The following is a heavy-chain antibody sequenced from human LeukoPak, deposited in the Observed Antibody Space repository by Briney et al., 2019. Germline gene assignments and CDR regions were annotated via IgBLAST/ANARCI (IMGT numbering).Heavy chain of an antibody. Sequence: PGGSLRLSCAASGFTFSNAWMSWVRQAPGKGLEWVGRIKSKTDGGTTDYAAPVKGRFTISRDDSKNTLYLQMNSLKTEDTAVYYCTTDRTRSYYYDSSGYPPGSFDYWGQGTLVTVSS. V-gene: IGHV3-15*01. CDR2: IKSKTDGGTT. J-gene: IGHJ4*02. CDR1: GFTFSNAW. CDR3: TTDRTRSYYYDSSGYPPGSFDY. D-gene: IGHD3-22*01.